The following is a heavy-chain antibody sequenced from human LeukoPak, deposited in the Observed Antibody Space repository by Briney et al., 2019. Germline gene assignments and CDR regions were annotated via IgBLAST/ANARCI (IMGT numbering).Heavy chain of an antibody. CDR1: GFTFDSYS. J-gene: IGHJ4*02. V-gene: IGHV3-48*01. CDR2: ISRSSNTI. Sequence: PGGSLRLSCAASGFTFDSYSMNWVRQAPGKGLEWVSYISRSSNTIYYADSVKGRFTISRDNSKNTLYLQMNSLRAEDTAVYYCARVRYYYDSSGPFDYWGQGTLVTVSS. D-gene: IGHD3-22*01. CDR3: ARVRYYYDSSGPFDY.